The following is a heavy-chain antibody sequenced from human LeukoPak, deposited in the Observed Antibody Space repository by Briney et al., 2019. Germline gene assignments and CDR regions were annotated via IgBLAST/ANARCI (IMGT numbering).Heavy chain of an antibody. CDR2: TYYRSKRSN. CDR3: VSLSGSGSRIWFDT. D-gene: IGHD3-10*01. Sequence: SQTLSLTCAISGDNVSSNSAAWNWIRQSPSRGLEWLGRTYYRSKRSNDFAESVRSRITIKADTSKNHFSLHLNSVTPADTAVYYCVSLSGSGSRIWFDTWGQGTLVAVSS. V-gene: IGHV6-1*01. CDR1: GDNVSSNSAA. J-gene: IGHJ5*02.